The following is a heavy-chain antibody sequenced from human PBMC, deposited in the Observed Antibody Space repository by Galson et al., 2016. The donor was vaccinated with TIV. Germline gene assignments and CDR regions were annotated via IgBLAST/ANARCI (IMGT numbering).Heavy chain of an antibody. D-gene: IGHD2/OR15-2a*01. CDR1: GFTFSSYS. Sequence: SLRLSCAVSGFTFSSYSMNWVRQAPGKGLEWVASISTTSNYIYYADSVKGRFTISRDNSKDTLYLQMNSLRAEDTALYYCTRRGVYLQDAFDFWGQGTMVTASS. CDR3: TRRGVYLQDAFDF. J-gene: IGHJ3*01. CDR2: ISTTSNYI. V-gene: IGHV3-21*04.